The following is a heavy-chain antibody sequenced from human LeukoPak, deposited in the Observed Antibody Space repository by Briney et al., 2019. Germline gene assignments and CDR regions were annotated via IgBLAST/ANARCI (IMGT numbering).Heavy chain of an antibody. CDR1: GVSISRSSYY. CDR2: IYYDGST. CDR3: ARDRLFGSDAFDI. Sequence: SETLSLTCSVSGVSISRSSYYWGWIRQSPGEGLEWIGTIYYDGSTYYNPSLKSRVATSMDTSKNQFSLNPSSVTAADTAVYYCARDRLFGSDAFDIWGQGTMVTVSS. J-gene: IGHJ3*02. V-gene: IGHV4-39*07. D-gene: IGHD2-21*01.